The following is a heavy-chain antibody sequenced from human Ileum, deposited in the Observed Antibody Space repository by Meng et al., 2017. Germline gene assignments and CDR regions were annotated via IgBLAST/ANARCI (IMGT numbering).Heavy chain of an antibody. CDR3: ARARSWYSYDAFDI. J-gene: IGHJ3*02. D-gene: IGHD6-13*01. V-gene: IGHV3-74*02. Sequence: EGRRVGTGGGLGHPGGCLRLSCAAAGFTFSSYWMHWVRQAPGKGLVWVSRINSDGRSTSHADSVKGRFTISRDNAKNTLYLQMNSLRDEDTAVYYCARARSWYSYDAFDIWGQGTMVTVSS. CDR2: INSDGRST. CDR1: GFTFSSYW.